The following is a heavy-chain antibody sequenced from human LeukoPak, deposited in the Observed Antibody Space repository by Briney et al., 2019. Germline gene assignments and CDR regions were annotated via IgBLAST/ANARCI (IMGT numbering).Heavy chain of an antibody. CDR3: ARDQPYYYGSGSSSHSDY. CDR2: INPNSGGT. D-gene: IGHD3-10*01. CDR1: GYTLTGYY. V-gene: IGHV1-2*02. Sequence: ASVKVSCKASGYTLTGYYMHWVRQVPGQGLEWMGWINPNSGGTNYAQKFQGRVTMTRDTSISTAYMELSRLRSDDTAVYYCARDQPYYYGSGSSSHSDYWGQGTLVTVSS. J-gene: IGHJ4*02.